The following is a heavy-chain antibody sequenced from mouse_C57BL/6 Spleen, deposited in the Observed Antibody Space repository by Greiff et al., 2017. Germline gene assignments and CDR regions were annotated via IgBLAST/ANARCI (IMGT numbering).Heavy chain of an antibody. D-gene: IGHD2-5*01. CDR1: GFTFTSYW. V-gene: IGHV1-59*01. Sequence: QVQLQQPGAELVRPGTSVKLSCKASGFTFTSYWMHWVKQTPGQGLEWIGVIDPSDSSTNYTQKFKGKATLTVDTSSSTAYMQLSSLTSEDSAVYYCARTCYYSNSYFDYWGQGTTLTVAS. CDR2: IDPSDSST. J-gene: IGHJ2*01. CDR3: ARTCYYSNSYFDY.